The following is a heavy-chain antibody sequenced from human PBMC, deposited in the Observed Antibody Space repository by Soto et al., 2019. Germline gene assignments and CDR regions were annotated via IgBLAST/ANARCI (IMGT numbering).Heavy chain of an antibody. Sequence: QITLKESGPTLVKPTQTLTLTCTFSGFSLSTSGVGVGWIRQPQGKALEWLALIYWDDDKRYSPSLKSRITITKDTSKNQVVLTMTNMDPVDTAKYYCAHFPGSYYFDYWGQGTLVTVSS. CDR2: IYWDDDK. D-gene: IGHD1-26*01. J-gene: IGHJ4*02. CDR1: GFSLSTSGVG. CDR3: AHFPGSYYFDY. V-gene: IGHV2-5*02.